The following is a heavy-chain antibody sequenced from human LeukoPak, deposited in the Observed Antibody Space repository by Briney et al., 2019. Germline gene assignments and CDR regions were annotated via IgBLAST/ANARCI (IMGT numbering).Heavy chain of an antibody. CDR3: ASGRQPHYVTGHYYYYMDV. Sequence: GGSLRLSCAASGFSVSSNYMSWAGPPPGKGRGWASVIYVGGPTYYADSVKGRFTISRDNSKNTLYLQMNSLRAEDTAVYYCASGRQPHYVTGHYYYYMDVWGKGTTVTVSS. D-gene: IGHD3-16*01. V-gene: IGHV3-53*01. J-gene: IGHJ6*03. CDR2: IYVGGPT. CDR1: GFSVSSNY.